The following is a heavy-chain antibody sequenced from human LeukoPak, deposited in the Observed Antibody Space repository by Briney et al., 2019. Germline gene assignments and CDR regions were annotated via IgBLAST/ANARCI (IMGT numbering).Heavy chain of an antibody. D-gene: IGHD6-13*01. V-gene: IGHV3-53*05. CDR3: ARARIAAAGTGDAFDI. CDR2: IYSGGST. J-gene: IGHJ3*02. Sequence: PGGSLRLSCAASGFTVSSNYMSWVRQAPGKGLEWVSVIYSGGSTYYADSVKGRFTISRDNSKNTLYLQMNSLRAEDTAVYYCARARIAAAGTGDAFDIWGQGTMVTVSS. CDR1: GFTVSSNY.